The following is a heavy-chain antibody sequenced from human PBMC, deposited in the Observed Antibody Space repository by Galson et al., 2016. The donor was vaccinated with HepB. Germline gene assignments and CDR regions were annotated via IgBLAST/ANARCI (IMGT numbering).Heavy chain of an antibody. CDR2: IIPIFGIV. J-gene: IGHJ6*02. CDR1: GGTFSVDS. D-gene: IGHD3-10*01. CDR3: AKVGEDEIVIRFGMDV. V-gene: IGHV1-69*13. Sequence: SVKVSCKAPGGTFSVDSISWVRQAPGQGLEWMGGIIPIFGIVNYVQKFQGRVTITADESTSTAYMELSSLRSEDTAVYYCAKVGEDEIVIRFGMDVWGQGTTVTVS.